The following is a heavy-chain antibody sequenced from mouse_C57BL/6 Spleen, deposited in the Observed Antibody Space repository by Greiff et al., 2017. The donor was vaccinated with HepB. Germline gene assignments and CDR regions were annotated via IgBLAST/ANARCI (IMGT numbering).Heavy chain of an antibody. J-gene: IGHJ4*01. CDR2: ISSGSSTI. CDR1: GFTFSDYG. Sequence: EVQLQESGGGLVKPGGSLKLSCAASGFTFSDYGMHWVRQAPEKGLEWVAYISSGSSTIYYADTVKGRFTISRDNAKNTLFLQMTSLRSEDTAMYYCARDSSGTYWYAMDYWGQGTSVTVSS. CDR3: ARDSSGTYWYAMDY. V-gene: IGHV5-17*01. D-gene: IGHD3-2*02.